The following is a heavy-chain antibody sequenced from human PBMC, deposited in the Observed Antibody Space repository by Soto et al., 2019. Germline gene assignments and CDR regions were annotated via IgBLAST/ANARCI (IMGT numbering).Heavy chain of an antibody. V-gene: IGHV3-30-3*01. Sequence: PGGSLRLSCAASGFTFSSYAMHWVRQAPGKGLEWVAVISYDGSNKYYADSVKGRFTISRDNSKNTLYLQMNSLRAEDTAVYYCARGPTTIFGVVITIPFDYWGQGTLVTVSS. CDR1: GFTFSSYA. CDR3: ARGPTTIFGVVITIPFDY. CDR2: ISYDGSNK. J-gene: IGHJ4*02. D-gene: IGHD3-3*01.